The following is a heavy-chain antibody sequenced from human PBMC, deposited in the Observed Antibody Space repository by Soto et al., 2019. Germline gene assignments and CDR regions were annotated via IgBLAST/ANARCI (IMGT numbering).Heavy chain of an antibody. D-gene: IGHD2-15*01. CDR3: ARCLGYCRSRSCYREWCGP. J-gene: IGHJ5*02. Sequence: QVQLVQSGAEVKKPGASVKVSCKASGYTFSTHGIIWVRQVPGQGLEWMGWVRGDNGHRNYAQSLQGRVTMTTDTSKTTAYMELRSLRSVDTAVYYCARCLGYCRSRSCYREWCGPWGQGTLVTVSS. CDR2: VRGDNGHR. CDR1: GYTFSTHG. V-gene: IGHV1-18*01.